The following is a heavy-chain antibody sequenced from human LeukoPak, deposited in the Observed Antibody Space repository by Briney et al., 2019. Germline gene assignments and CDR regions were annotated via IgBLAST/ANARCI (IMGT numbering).Heavy chain of an antibody. CDR1: GFTFSSFG. CDR2: IWYDSSTK. Sequence: GGSLRLSCAASGFTFSSFGMHWVRQAPGKGLEWVAFIWYDSSTKIYADSVKGRFTVSRDNPKNTLYLQMNSLRPEDTAVYYFAKKTRTPAGPFDYWGQGALVTVSS. CDR3: AKKTRTPAGPFDY. J-gene: IGHJ4*02. V-gene: IGHV3-30*02. D-gene: IGHD6-19*01.